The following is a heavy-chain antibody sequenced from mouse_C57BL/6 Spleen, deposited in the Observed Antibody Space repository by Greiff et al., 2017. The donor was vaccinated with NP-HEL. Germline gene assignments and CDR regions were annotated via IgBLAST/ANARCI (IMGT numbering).Heavy chain of an antibody. D-gene: IGHD2-3*01. Sequence: EVHLVESGGGLVKPGGSLKLSCAASGFTFSDYGMHWVRQAPEKGLEWVAYISSGSSTIYYADTVKGRFTISRDNAKNTLFLQMTSLRSEDTAMYYCARAVDGYYWYFDVWGTGTTVTVSS. V-gene: IGHV5-17*01. CDR1: GFTFSDYG. CDR2: ISSGSSTI. J-gene: IGHJ1*03. CDR3: ARAVDGYYWYFDV.